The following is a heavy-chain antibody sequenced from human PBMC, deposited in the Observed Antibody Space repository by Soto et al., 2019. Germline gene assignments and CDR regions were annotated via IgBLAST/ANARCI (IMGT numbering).Heavy chain of an antibody. J-gene: IGHJ6*02. CDR1: GDSISSGDYY. CDR3: ARDYGSRDYYGSGSYRPRTHGMDV. Sequence: QVQLQESGPGLVKPSQTLSLTCTVSGDSISSGDYYWSWIRQPPGKGLEWIGYIYYNGYTYYNPSLKSRVTISVDTSKNQFSLKLSSVTAADTAVYYCARDYGSRDYYGSGSYRPRTHGMDVWGQGTTVTVSS. CDR2: IYYNGYT. V-gene: IGHV4-30-4*01. D-gene: IGHD3-10*01.